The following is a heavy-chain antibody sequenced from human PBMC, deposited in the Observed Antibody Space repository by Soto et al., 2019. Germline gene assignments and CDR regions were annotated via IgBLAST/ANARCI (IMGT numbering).Heavy chain of an antibody. CDR1: GFTFSSYA. J-gene: IGHJ5*02. D-gene: IGHD2-2*01. Sequence: PGGSLRLSCAASGFTFSSYAMHWVRQAPGKGLEWVAVISYDGSNKHYADSVKGRFTISRDNSKNTLYLQMNSLRAEDTAVYYCARGDCSSTSCHGFDPWGQGTLVTVSS. CDR3: ARGDCSSTSCHGFDP. V-gene: IGHV3-30-3*01. CDR2: ISYDGSNK.